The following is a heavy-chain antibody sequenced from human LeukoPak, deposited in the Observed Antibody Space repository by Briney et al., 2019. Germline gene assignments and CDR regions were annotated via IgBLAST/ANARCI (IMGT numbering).Heavy chain of an antibody. V-gene: IGHV3-23*01. CDR2: ISGSGGST. D-gene: IGHD1-26*01. Sequence: PGGSLRLSCTASGFTFSSYVMSWVGQAPGKGLEWVSSISGSGGSTYYADSVKGRFTISRDNSKNTLYLQMNSLRAEDTAVYYCAKTTGGSYKGYFDCWGQGTLVTVSS. J-gene: IGHJ4*02. CDR1: GFTFSSYV. CDR3: AKTTGGSYKGYFDC.